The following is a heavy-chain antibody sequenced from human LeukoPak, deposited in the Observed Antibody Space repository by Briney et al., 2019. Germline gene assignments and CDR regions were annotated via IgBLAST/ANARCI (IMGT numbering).Heavy chain of an antibody. CDR2: IRSKAYGGTT. D-gene: IGHD5-18*01. CDR3: TRDGGYSYGLRVTFDY. J-gene: IGHJ4*02. CDR1: GFTFGDYA. V-gene: IGHV3-49*03. Sequence: PGGSLRLSCTASGFTFGDYARSWFRQAPGKGLEWVGFIRSKAYGGTTEYAASVKGRFTISRDDSKSIAYLQINSLKTEDTAVYYCTRDGGYSYGLRVTFDYWGQGTLVTVSS.